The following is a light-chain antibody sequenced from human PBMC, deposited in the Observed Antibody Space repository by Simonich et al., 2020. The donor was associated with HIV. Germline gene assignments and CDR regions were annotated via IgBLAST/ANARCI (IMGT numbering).Light chain of an antibody. CDR2: DVS. CDR3: SSYTSSNTLV. J-gene: IGLJ2*01. V-gene: IGLV2-14*03. Sequence: QSALTQSASVSGSPGQSITISCTGNSSDGGGYTYVSWYQQPPGKAPKLMIYDVSYRPSGVSSRFSGSKSGNTASLTISGLQAEDEADYYCSSYTSSNTLVFGGGTKLTVL. CDR1: SSDGGGYTY.